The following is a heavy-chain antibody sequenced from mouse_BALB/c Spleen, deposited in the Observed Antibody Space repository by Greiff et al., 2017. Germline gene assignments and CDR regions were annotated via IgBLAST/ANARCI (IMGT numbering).Heavy chain of an antibody. D-gene: IGHD3-2*01. CDR1: GYTFTDYA. V-gene: IGHV1S137*01. CDR3: ARTGQLGLFDD. CDR2: ISTYYGDA. J-gene: IGHJ2*01. Sequence: QVQLKESGAELVRPGVSVKISCKGSGYTFTDYAMHWVKQSHAKSLEWIGVISTYYGDASYNQKFKGKATMTVDKSSSTAYMELARLTSEDSAIYYCARTGQLGLFDDWGQGTTLTVSS.